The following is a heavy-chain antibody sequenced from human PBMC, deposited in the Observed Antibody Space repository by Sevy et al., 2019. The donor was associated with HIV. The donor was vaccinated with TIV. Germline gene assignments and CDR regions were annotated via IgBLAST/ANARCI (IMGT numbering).Heavy chain of an antibody. Sequence: GGSLRLSCVASGFTFSNYEMNWVRQAPGKGQEWVSYISSSGSSIYYADSVKGRFSISRDNAKNSLFLQVNSLRAEDTAVYYCARDLGSPDAFDIWGQGTIVTVSS. CDR1: GFTFSNYE. D-gene: IGHD1-26*01. CDR3: ARDLGSPDAFDI. V-gene: IGHV3-48*03. J-gene: IGHJ3*02. CDR2: ISSSGSSI.